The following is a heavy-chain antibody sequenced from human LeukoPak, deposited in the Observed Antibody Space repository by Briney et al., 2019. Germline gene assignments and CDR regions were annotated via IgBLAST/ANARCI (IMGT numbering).Heavy chain of an antibody. D-gene: IGHD3-3*01. V-gene: IGHV4-39*02. Sequence: SETLSLTCTVSGGSISSSSFYWGWIRQPPGKGLEWIGSIYSSGSTYYNPSLKSRVTISVDTSKNQFSLKLTSVTAADTAVYYCASEHYDFWSGYLSPPSDYWGQGTLVTVSS. CDR1: GGSISSSSFY. CDR3: ASEHYDFWSGYLSPPSDY. CDR2: IYSSGST. J-gene: IGHJ4*02.